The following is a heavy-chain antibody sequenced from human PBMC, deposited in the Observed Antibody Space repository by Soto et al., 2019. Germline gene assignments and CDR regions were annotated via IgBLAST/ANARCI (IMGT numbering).Heavy chain of an antibody. CDR3: AKRGGIHIVDY. Sequence: EVQLLESGGGLVQPGGSLRLSCAASGFTFSSYAMSWVRQAPGKGLEWVSGISGSGGSTYYVDSVRGRFTISRDNSKNTLYLQMNSLRVEDTAVYYCAKRGGIHIVDYWGQGTLVTVSS. D-gene: IGHD3-16*02. V-gene: IGHV3-23*01. CDR2: ISGSGGST. J-gene: IGHJ4*02. CDR1: GFTFSSYA.